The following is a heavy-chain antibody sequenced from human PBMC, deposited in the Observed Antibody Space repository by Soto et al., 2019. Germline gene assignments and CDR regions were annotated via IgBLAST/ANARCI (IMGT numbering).Heavy chain of an antibody. Sequence: GGSLRLCCAASGFTFSSYAMMWVRQSPGKGQEWVAGMTGSGGDIRYADSVKGRFTISKDNSKNTLYLQMNSLRAEDTAMYYCAKDAVYGDGLWLAANWGQGTLVTVSS. V-gene: IGHV3-23*01. D-gene: IGHD2-21*02. CDR3: AKDAVYGDGLWLAAN. J-gene: IGHJ4*02. CDR2: MTGSGGDI. CDR1: GFTFSSYA.